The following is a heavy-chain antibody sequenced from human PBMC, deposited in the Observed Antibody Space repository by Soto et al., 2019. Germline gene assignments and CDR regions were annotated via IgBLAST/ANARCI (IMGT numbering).Heavy chain of an antibody. Sequence: QVQLVESGGGVVQPGRSLRLSCAASGFTFSNYGMHWVRQAPGKGLEWVANIWHDGNNKYYADSVRGRFIISRDNSKNRLYLQRNRLRAEDTAVYYCASDLVGASDSYGLDVWGQGTPVTVSS. J-gene: IGHJ6*02. CDR3: ASDLVGASDSYGLDV. CDR2: IWHDGNNK. CDR1: GFTFSNYG. V-gene: IGHV3-33*01. D-gene: IGHD1-26*01.